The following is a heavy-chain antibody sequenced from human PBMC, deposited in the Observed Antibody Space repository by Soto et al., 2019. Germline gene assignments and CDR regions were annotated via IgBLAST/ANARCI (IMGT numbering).Heavy chain of an antibody. V-gene: IGHV3-23*01. D-gene: IGHD2-2*02. CDR1: GFTFSNYA. CDR2: ISGSGGST. Sequence: GGSLRLSCAASGFTFSNYAMSWVRQAPGKGLEWVSAISGSGGSTYYADSVKDRFTISRDNSKNTLFLQMNSLRAEDTAVYYCATRAIPAAIYYYFDYWGQGALVTVSS. J-gene: IGHJ4*02. CDR3: ATRAIPAAIYYYFDY.